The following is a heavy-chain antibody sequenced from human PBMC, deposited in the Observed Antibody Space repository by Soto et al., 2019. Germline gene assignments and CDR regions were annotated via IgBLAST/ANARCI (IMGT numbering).Heavy chain of an antibody. D-gene: IGHD2-2*01. CDR2: INPNSGGT. Sequence: GASVKVSCKASGYTFTGYYMHWVRQAPGQGLEWMGWINPNSGGTNYAQKFQGRVTMTRDTSISTAYMELSRLRSDDTAVYYCARDWGFCSSTSCHAWGQGTLVTVSS. J-gene: IGHJ5*02. CDR3: ARDWGFCSSTSCHA. CDR1: GYTFTGYY. V-gene: IGHV1-2*02.